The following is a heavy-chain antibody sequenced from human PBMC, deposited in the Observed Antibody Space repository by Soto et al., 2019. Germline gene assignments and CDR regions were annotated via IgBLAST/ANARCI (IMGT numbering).Heavy chain of an antibody. D-gene: IGHD2-2*02. CDR1: GYSFTSYW. CDR3: ARHGDIVVVPAAIGGGGFDP. Sequence: GESLKISCKGSGYSFTSYWIGWVRQMPGKGLEWMGIIYPGDSDTRYSPSFQGQVTISADKSISTAYLQWSSLKASDTAMYYCARHGDIVVVPAAIGGGGFDPWGQGTLVTVSS. CDR2: IYPGDSDT. V-gene: IGHV5-51*01. J-gene: IGHJ5*02.